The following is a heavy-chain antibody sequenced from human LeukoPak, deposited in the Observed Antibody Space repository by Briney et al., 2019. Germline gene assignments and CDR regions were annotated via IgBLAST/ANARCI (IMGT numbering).Heavy chain of an antibody. CDR3: ARDRDGGSAVAGNY. D-gene: IGHD3-10*01. J-gene: IGHJ4*02. CDR1: GYTFTGSY. Sequence: ASVKVSCKASGYTFTGSYIHWVRQAPGQGLEWVGWISPTTGGTNYAQKFQGRVTMTRDTSISTAYMELSSLRSDDTAVYYCARDRDGGSAVAGNYWSQGTLVTVSS. CDR2: ISPTTGGT. V-gene: IGHV1-2*02.